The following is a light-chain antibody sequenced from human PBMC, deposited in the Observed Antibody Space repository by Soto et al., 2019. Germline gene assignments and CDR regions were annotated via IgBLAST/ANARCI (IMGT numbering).Light chain of an antibody. V-gene: IGKV1-5*03. Sequence: DMQMTQSPSTLSASVGDRVAITCRASQTISSWLAWYQQKPGKAPKLLIYKASTLKSGVPSRFRGSGSGTEFTLTISSLQPDDFETYYCQHYNSYSEACGQGTKVDIK. J-gene: IGKJ1*01. CDR1: QTISSW. CDR2: KAS. CDR3: QHYNSYSEA.